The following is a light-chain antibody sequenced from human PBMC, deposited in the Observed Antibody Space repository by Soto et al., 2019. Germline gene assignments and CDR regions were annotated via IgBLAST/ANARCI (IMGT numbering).Light chain of an antibody. J-gene: IGKJ1*01. V-gene: IGKV1-9*01. CDR3: QQLNNYPRT. CDR2: TAS. CDR1: QGISSY. Sequence: DIQMTQSPSTLSASVGDRVTITCRASQGISSYLAWYQQKPGKAPKLLISTASTLQSGVPSRFSGSGSGTEFTLTISSLQPEDFATYYCQQLNNYPRTFGQGTKV.